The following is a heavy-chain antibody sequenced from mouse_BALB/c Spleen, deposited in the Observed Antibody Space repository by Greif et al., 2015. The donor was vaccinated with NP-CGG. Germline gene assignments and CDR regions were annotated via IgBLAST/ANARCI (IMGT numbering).Heavy chain of an antibody. D-gene: IGHD1-1*01. V-gene: IGHV14-3*02. Sequence: EVQLQESGAELVKPGASVRLSCTASGFNIQDTYMHWVKQRPEQGLEWIGRIDPANGNTRYDPKFQGKATITADTSSNTAYLQLSSLTSEDTAVYFCARYVYYRSTSDYWGQGTTLTVSS. CDR3: ARYVYYRSTSDY. CDR2: IDPANGNT. CDR1: GFNIQDTY. J-gene: IGHJ2*01.